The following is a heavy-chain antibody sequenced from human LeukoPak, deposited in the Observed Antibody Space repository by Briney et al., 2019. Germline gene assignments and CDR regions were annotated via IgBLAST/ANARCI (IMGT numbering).Heavy chain of an antibody. D-gene: IGHD5-18*01. CDR1: GGSISSGTYY. CDR3: ARRKAGYGMYYFDY. V-gene: IGHV4-39*07. J-gene: IGHJ4*02. CDR2: IYHSGST. Sequence: SETLSLTCTVSGGSISSGTYYWAWIRQPPGKGLEWIGTIYHSGSTYYNPSLKSRVTISVDTSKNQFSLNLTSLTAADTAVYYCARRKAGYGMYYFDYWGQGTLVTVSS.